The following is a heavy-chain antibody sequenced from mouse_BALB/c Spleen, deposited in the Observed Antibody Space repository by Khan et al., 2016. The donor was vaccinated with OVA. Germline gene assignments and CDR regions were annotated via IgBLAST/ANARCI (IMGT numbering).Heavy chain of an antibody. D-gene: IGHD3-1*01. V-gene: IGHV1-9*01. CDR3: ARGGYNPAMDY. J-gene: IGHJ4*01. CDR1: GYTFSMYW. Sequence: VELAESGAELMKPGASVTISCKATGYTFSMYWIEWVKQRPGHGLEWIGDILPGSGNTNNNEKFKGKATFTADTSSNTAYMELSSLTSEDSAVYYCARGGYNPAMDYWGQGTSVTVSS. CDR2: ILPGSGNT.